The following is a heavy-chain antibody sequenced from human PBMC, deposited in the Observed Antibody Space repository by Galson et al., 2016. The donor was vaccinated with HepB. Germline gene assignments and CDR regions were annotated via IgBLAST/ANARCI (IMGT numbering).Heavy chain of an antibody. CDR3: ARADSRSYASKWSLDY. CDR1: GFTFSAYG. D-gene: IGHD3-16*01. V-gene: IGHV3-33*01. J-gene: IGHJ4*02. CDR2: IWYDVIKR. Sequence: LRLSCAASGFTFSAYGMHWVRQAPGKRLEWVATIWYDVIKRYHADSVKGRFTISRDNSKNTLSLQMDSLRAEDTAVYYCARADSRSYASKWSLDYWGQGTLVTVSS.